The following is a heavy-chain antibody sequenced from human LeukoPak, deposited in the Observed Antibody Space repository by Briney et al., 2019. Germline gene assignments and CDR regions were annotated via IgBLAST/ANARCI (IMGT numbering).Heavy chain of an antibody. CDR1: GFTFSSYG. CDR3: AKANVLYALRGSFDI. D-gene: IGHD5/OR15-5a*01. CDR2: IRYDGSNK. V-gene: IGHV3-30*02. Sequence: PGGSLRLSCAASGFTFSSYGMHWVRQAPGKGLEWVAFIRYDGSNKYYADSVKGRFTISRDNSKNTLYLQMNSLRAEDTAVYYCAKANVLYALRGSFDIWGQGTMVTVSS. J-gene: IGHJ3*02.